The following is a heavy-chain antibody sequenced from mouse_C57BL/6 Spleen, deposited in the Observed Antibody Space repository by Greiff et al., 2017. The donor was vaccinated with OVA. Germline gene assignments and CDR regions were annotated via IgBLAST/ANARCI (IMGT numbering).Heavy chain of an antibody. Sequence: ESGPGLVKPSQSLSLTCSVTGYSITSGYYWNWIRQFPGNKLEWMGYISYDGSNNYNPSLKNRISITRDTSKNQFFLKLNSVTTADTATYYCARGPLLYYGSSPWYFDVWGTGTTVTVSS. CDR3: ARGPLLYYGSSPWYFDV. CDR1: GYSITSGYY. CDR2: ISYDGSN. D-gene: IGHD1-1*01. J-gene: IGHJ1*03. V-gene: IGHV3-6*01.